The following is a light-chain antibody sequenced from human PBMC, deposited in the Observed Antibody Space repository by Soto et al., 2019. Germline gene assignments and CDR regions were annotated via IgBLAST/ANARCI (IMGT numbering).Light chain of an antibody. CDR1: QRVSTN. J-gene: IGKJ3*01. CDR3: QQYEHWPPST. Sequence: EIVMTQSPATLSVSPGERATLSCRASQRVSTNLAWYQQKPGQAPRLLIYSASTRATGIQARFSDSGSGTEFTLTICSLQTEDVALYYCQQYEHWPPSTFGPGTNVDVK. CDR2: SAS. V-gene: IGKV3-15*01.